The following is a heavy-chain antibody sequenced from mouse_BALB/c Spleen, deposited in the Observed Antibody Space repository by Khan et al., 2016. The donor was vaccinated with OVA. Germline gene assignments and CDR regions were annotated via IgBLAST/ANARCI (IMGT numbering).Heavy chain of an antibody. J-gene: IGHJ2*01. D-gene: IGHD3-2*02. CDR2: IYPGTDNA. CDR1: GYIFTSYW. V-gene: IGHV1S132*01. CDR3: AREEALYYFDY. Sequence: QVQLQQSGAELVRPGASVKLSCKTSGYIFTSYWIHWVKQRSGKGLEWIARIYPGTDNAYYNENLKDKATLTADKSSSTAYMQLSSLKSEDSAVYFCAREEALYYFDYWGQGTNVTVSS.